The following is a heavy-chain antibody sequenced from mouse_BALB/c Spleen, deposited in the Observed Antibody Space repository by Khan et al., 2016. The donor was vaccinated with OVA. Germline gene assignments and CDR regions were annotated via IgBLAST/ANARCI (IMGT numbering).Heavy chain of an antibody. V-gene: IGHV1-7*01. CDR2: INPSTGYT. D-gene: IGHD2-10*02. J-gene: IGHJ3*01. CDR3: ARRGLYGIFPY. CDR1: GYTFTTYW. Sequence: VQLQQSGAELAKPGASVKMSCTASGYTFTTYWMHWIKQRPGQGLEWIGYINPSTGYTEYNQNFKDKATLTADESSRTAYIHLNSLTSEDSAGYYCARRGLYGIFPYWGQGTLVTVSA.